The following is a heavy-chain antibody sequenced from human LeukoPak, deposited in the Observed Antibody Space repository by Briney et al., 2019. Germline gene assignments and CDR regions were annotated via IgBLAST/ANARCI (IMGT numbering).Heavy chain of an antibody. D-gene: IGHD2-21*01. V-gene: IGHV4-39*01. CDR2: IYYSGST. J-gene: IGHJ5*02. CDR1: GGSISSSSYY. CDR3: ARLLGSHINYFDP. Sequence: SETLSLTCTVSGGSISSSSYYWGWIRQPPGKGLEWIGRIYYSGSTYYNPSLKSRFTISVHTSKNQFSLKLSPVTAADTAVYYCARLLGSHINYFDPWGQGTLVTVSS.